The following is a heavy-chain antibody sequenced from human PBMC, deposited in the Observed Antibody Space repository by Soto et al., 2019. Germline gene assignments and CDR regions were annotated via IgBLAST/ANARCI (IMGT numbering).Heavy chain of an antibody. J-gene: IGHJ4*02. CDR1: GYALSELN. CDR3: ATGDQLSAEVTGISFSF. Sequence: ASVKVSCKVSGYALSELNLHWVRQAPGKGLEWLGGVDLAKDETLYAQKVQGRITVTEDTSPVTAYMELRSLTFEDTAVYYCATGDQLSAEVTGISFSFWGQGTRVTVSS. CDR2: VDLAKDET. V-gene: IGHV1-24*01. D-gene: IGHD2-21*02.